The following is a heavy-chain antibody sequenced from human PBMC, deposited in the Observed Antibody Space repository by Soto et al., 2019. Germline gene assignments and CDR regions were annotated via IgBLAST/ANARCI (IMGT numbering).Heavy chain of an antibody. CDR3: ANRITVFGLLIPTFGP. CDR2: INHTGGT. Sequence: KPSETLSLTCAVYGGSVNGYYWNWIRQPPGKGLKWIGEINHTGGTHYNPSLKSRVTMSVDTSKNQFSLRLSSVTAADTAIYYCANRITVFGLLIPTFGPWGQGTQVTVYS. CDR1: GGSVNGYY. J-gene: IGHJ5*02. V-gene: IGHV4-34*01. D-gene: IGHD3-3*01.